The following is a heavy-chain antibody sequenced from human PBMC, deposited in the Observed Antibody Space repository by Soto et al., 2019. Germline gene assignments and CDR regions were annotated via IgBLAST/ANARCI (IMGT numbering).Heavy chain of an antibody. CDR2: INPSGGST. Sequence: ASVKVSCKASGYTFTSYYMHWVRQALGQGLEWMGIINPSGGSTSYAQKFQGRVTMTRDTSTSTVYMELSSLRSEDTAVYYCARDKTRGDTYYYYGMDVWGQGTTVTVSS. CDR3: ARDKTRGDTYYYYGMDV. V-gene: IGHV1-46*01. J-gene: IGHJ6*02. CDR1: GYTFTSYY. D-gene: IGHD3-10*01.